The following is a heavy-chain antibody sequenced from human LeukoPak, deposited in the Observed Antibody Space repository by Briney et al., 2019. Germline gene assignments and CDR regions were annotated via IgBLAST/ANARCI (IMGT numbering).Heavy chain of an antibody. Sequence: GGTLTLTCAASGFTVSSNYMSWIRQPPGKGLEWVSVIYSGGRTYYTDSVKGRFTISRDTSKNTLYLKMNSLRAEDTAVYYCARGGTGVATIWGTDHYYGMDVWGQGTAVTVSS. D-gene: IGHD5-12*01. J-gene: IGHJ6*02. CDR1: GFTVSSNY. CDR2: IYSGGRT. V-gene: IGHV3-53*01. CDR3: ARGGTGVATIWGTDHYYGMDV.